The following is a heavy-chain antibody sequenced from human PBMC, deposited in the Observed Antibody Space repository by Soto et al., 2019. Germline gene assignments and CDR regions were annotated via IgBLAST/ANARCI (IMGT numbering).Heavy chain of an antibody. CDR3: ARGGGITIFGVAHYYGMDV. D-gene: IGHD3-3*01. CDR1: GYTFTSYG. Sequence: ASVKVSCKASGYTFTSYGISWVRQAPGQRLEWMGWISAYNGNTNYAQKLQGRVTMTTDTSTSTAYMELRSLRSDDTAVYYCARGGGITIFGVAHYYGMDVWGQGTTVTSP. CDR2: ISAYNGNT. V-gene: IGHV1-18*01. J-gene: IGHJ6*02.